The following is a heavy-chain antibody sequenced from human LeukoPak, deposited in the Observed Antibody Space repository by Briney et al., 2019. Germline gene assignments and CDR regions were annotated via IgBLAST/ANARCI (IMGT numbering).Heavy chain of an antibody. Sequence: GGSLRLSCAASGFTFSDYYMSWIRQAPGKGLEWVSYISSSGSTIYYADSVKGRFTISRDNAKNSLYLQMNSLRAEDTAVYYCAREAPLKIVVVAAKRGPLDYWGQGTLVTVSS. D-gene: IGHD2-15*01. J-gene: IGHJ4*02. V-gene: IGHV3-11*01. CDR1: GFTFSDYY. CDR3: AREAPLKIVVVAAKRGPLDY. CDR2: ISSSGSTI.